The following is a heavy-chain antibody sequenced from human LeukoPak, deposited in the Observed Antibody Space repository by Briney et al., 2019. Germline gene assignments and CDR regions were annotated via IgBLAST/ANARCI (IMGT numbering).Heavy chain of an antibody. J-gene: IGHJ4*02. CDR1: GFTVSSNY. Sequence: GGSLRLSCAASGFTVSSNYMSWVRQAPGKGLEWVSVIYSGGSTYYADSVKGRFTISRDNSKNTLYLQMNSLRAEDTAVYYCAKDGDFWSGSSDYWGQGTLVTVSS. V-gene: IGHV3-66*01. CDR2: IYSGGST. CDR3: AKDGDFWSGSSDY. D-gene: IGHD3-3*01.